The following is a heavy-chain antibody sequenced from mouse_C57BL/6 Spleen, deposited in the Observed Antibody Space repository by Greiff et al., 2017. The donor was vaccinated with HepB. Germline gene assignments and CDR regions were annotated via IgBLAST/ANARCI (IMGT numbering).Heavy chain of an antibody. J-gene: IGHJ3*01. Sequence: VQLQESGPELVKPGASVKISCKASGYAFSSSWMNWVKQRPGKGLEWIGRIYPGDGDTNYNGKFKGKATLTADKSSSTAYMQLSRLTSEDSAVYFCARWGSNYSWFAYWGQGTLVTVSA. CDR1: GYAFSSSW. V-gene: IGHV1-82*01. D-gene: IGHD2-5*01. CDR2: IYPGDGDT. CDR3: ARWGSNYSWFAY.